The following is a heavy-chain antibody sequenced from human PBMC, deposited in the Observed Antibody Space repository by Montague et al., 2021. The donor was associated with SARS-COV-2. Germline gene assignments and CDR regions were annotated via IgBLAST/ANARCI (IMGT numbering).Heavy chain of an antibody. CDR2: IYYSGST. Sequence: SETLSLTCTVSGGSISSSSYYWGWIRQPPGKGLEWIGSIYYSGSTYYNPSLKSRVTISVDTSKNQFSLKLSSVTAADTAVYYCAGSPPGRAAAGMVAAFDSWGQGTMVTVSS. V-gene: IGHV4-39*01. CDR1: GGSISSSSYY. CDR3: AGSPPGRAAAGMVAAFDS. D-gene: IGHD6-13*01. J-gene: IGHJ3*01.